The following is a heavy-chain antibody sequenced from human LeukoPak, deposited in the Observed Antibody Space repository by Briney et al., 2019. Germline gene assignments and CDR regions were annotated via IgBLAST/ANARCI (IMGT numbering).Heavy chain of an antibody. J-gene: IGHJ5*02. V-gene: IGHV4-59*01. Sequence: GSLRLSCAASGFTFSNYAMSWIRQPPGKGLEWIGYIYYSGSTNYNPSLKSRVTISVDTSKNQFSLKLSSVTAADTAVYYCARLYYYGSGSYSWFDPWGQGTLVTVSS. D-gene: IGHD3-10*01. CDR2: IYYSGST. CDR3: ARLYYYGSGSYSWFDP. CDR1: GFTFSNYA.